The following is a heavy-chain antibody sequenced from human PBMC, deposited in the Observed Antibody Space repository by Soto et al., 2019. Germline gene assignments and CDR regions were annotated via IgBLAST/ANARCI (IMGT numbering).Heavy chain of an antibody. CDR1: GFTFTSSP. V-gene: IGHV3-23*01. Sequence: EVQLLESGGGLVQPGGSLRLSCAASGFTFTSSPMSWVRQAPGKGLEWVSSISNTGGSTYYADSVKGRFTVSRDSSKNTMYLQMDSLRAEDTAVYYCAKWGAETLRVLNYFDCWGQGTLVTVSS. D-gene: IGHD3-10*01. CDR2: ISNTGGST. J-gene: IGHJ4*02. CDR3: AKWGAETLRVLNYFDC.